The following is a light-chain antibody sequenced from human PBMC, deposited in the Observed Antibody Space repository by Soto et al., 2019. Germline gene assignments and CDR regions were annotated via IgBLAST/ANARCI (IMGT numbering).Light chain of an antibody. CDR1: ESVSSDY. Sequence: EIVLTQSPGTLPLSPGERATLSCRARESVSSDYLAWYQQSPGQAPRLLIYGASSRDSGIPGRFSGSGSGTDFTLTISILEPEDFAMYYCHQYGSSPLTFGGGTKVEIK. CDR3: HQYGSSPLT. J-gene: IGKJ4*01. CDR2: GAS. V-gene: IGKV3-20*01.